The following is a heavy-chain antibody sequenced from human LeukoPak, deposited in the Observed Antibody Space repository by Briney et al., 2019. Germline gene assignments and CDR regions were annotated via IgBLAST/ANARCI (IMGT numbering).Heavy chain of an antibody. Sequence: XKVXGYTFTXYYMHWVQQAPGKGVEGMGLVYPEDGETIYAEKFQGRVTITADTSTDTAYMELSRLRSEDTAVYYCATGVADDFWSGYYTIDPWGQGTLVTVSS. D-gene: IGHD3-3*01. CDR3: ATGVADDFWSGYYTIDP. CDR1: GYTFTXYY. CDR2: VYPEDGET. V-gene: IGHV1-69-2*01. J-gene: IGHJ5*02.